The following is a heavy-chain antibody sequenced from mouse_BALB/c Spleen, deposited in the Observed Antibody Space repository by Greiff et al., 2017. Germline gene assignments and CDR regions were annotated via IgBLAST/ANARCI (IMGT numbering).Heavy chain of an antibody. J-gene: IGHJ3*01. Sequence: EVQLVESGGGLVKPGGSLKLSCAASGFTFSSYAMSWVRQTPEKRLEWVATISSGGSYTYYPDSVKGRFTISRDNAKNTLYLQMSSLRSEDTAMYYCARLHYYGYDTAYWGQGTLVTVSA. CDR1: GFTFSSYA. D-gene: IGHD1-2*01. CDR3: ARLHYYGYDTAY. V-gene: IGHV5-9-3*01. CDR2: ISSGGSYT.